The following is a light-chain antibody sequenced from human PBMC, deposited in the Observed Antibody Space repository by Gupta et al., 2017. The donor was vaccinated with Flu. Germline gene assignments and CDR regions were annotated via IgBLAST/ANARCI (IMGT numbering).Light chain of an antibody. CDR1: SSDIGASNY. CDR2: EVS. J-gene: IGLJ1*01. V-gene: IGLV2-8*01. CDR3: CSDGVNDV. Sequence: QSALTQPPSASGSPGQSVAISCTGTSSDIGASNYVSWYQQYPGKAPKLVIYEVSKRPSGVPDRFSGSKSGNTASLTVSGLRAEDEADYYCCSDGVNDVFGTGTKVTVL.